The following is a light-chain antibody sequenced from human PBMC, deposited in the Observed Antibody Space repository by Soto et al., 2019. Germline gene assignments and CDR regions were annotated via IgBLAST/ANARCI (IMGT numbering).Light chain of an antibody. V-gene: IGKV1-5*01. Sequence: IQMTQSPSTLYASVGDRLTITCRASQTISSWLAWYRQKPGKAPDILIYDASKLQSGVPASFSGSESGTEFTLTNASVQADDFANYYCHHYYNYSTLGQGTKVDIK. CDR2: DAS. CDR3: HHYYNYST. J-gene: IGKJ1*01. CDR1: QTISSW.